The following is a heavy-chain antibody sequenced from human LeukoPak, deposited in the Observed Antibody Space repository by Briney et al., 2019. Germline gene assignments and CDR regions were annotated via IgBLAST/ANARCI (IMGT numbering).Heavy chain of an antibody. J-gene: IGHJ4*02. CDR1: GYTFTGYY. V-gene: IGHV1-2*02. CDR2: INPNSGGT. CDR3: ARVNSYGYGGGTFDY. Sequence: ASVKVSCTASGYTFTGYYMHWVRQAPGQGLEWMGWINPNSGGTNYAQKFQGRVTMTRDTSISTAYMELSRLRSDDTAVYYCARVNSYGYGGGTFDYWGQGTLVTVSS. D-gene: IGHD5-18*01.